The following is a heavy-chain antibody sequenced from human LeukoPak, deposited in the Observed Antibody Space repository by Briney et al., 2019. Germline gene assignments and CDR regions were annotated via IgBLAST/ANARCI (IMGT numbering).Heavy chain of an antibody. J-gene: IGHJ4*02. CDR2: IYTSGST. V-gene: IGHV4-4*07. D-gene: IGHD6-6*01. Sequence: SETLSLTCTVSGGSISSYYWSWIRQPAGKGLEWIGRIYTSGSTNYNPSLKSRVTMTVDTSKNQFSLKLSSVTAADTAVYYCASGTRGKYSSSFWSYWGQGTLVTVSS. CDR3: ASGTRGKYSSSFWSY. CDR1: GGSISSYY.